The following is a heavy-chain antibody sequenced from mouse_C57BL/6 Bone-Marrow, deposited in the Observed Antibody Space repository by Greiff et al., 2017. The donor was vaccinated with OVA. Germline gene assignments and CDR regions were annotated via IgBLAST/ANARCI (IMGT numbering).Heavy chain of an antibody. CDR3: ARGITTVVALYWYFDV. J-gene: IGHJ1*03. V-gene: IGHV1-53*01. Sequence: QVQLKQPGTELVKPGASVKLSCKASGYTFTSYWMHWVKQRPGQGLEWIGNINPSNGGTNYNEKFKSKATLTVDKSSSTAYMQLSSLTSEDSAVYYCARGITTVVALYWYFDVWGTGTTVTVSS. D-gene: IGHD1-1*01. CDR2: INPSNGGT. CDR1: GYTFTSYW.